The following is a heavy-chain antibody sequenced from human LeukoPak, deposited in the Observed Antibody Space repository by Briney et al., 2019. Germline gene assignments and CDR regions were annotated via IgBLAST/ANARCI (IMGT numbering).Heavy chain of an antibody. CDR3: ARRYCSSTSCTLDY. V-gene: IGHV3-48*03. Sequence: PGGSPRLSCAASGFTFSSYEMNWVRQAPGKGLEWVSYISSSGSTVYYADSMKGRFTFSRDNAKNSLYLQMNSLRAEDTAVYYCARRYCSSTSCTLDYWGQGTLVTVSS. CDR1: GFTFSSYE. J-gene: IGHJ4*02. CDR2: ISSSGSTV. D-gene: IGHD2-2*01.